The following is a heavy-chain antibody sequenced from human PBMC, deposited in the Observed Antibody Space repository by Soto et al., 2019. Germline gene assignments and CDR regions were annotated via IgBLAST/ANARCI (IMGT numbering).Heavy chain of an antibody. CDR2: ISCNGGKI. CDR1: GFTFDDYA. V-gene: IGHV3-9*01. D-gene: IGHD1-26*01. CDR3: VKDVEGDLIVTGDVTRLNDFHH. J-gene: IGHJ1*01. Sequence: EVQLVESGGGLVQPGRSLTLSCAASGFTFDDYAMHWVRQTPGKGLEWVSGISCNGGKIDYVDSVKGRFSISRDNAKNTLYIQMDSLRPEDTALYFCVKDVEGDLIVTGDVTRLNDFHHWGQGTLVTVSS.